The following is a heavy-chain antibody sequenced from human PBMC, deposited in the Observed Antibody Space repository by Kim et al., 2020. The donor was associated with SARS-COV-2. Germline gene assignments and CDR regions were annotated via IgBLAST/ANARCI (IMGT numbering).Heavy chain of an antibody. CDR2: INEDGSKT. D-gene: IGHD3-16*01. CDR1: GLTFSNFW. CDR3: SRCWGSPDY. Sequence: GGSLRLSCDVSGLTFSNFWMTWVRLAPGKGLEWVANINEDGSKTYYVDSVRGRFTVSRDNAKNSLYLQMNNLRAADTAIYYCSRCWGSPDYWGQGTLVTVSS. V-gene: IGHV3-7*03. J-gene: IGHJ4*02.